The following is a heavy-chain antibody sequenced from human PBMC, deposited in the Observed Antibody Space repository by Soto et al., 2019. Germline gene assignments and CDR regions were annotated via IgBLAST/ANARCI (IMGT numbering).Heavy chain of an antibody. CDR2: INHSGST. Sequence: PSETLSLTCAVYGGSFSGYYWSWIRQPPGKGLEWIGEINHSGSTNYNPSLKSRVTISVDTSKNQFSLKLSSVTAADTAVYHCARGNDDSSGYYFDYWGQGTLVTVSS. CDR3: ARGNDDSSGYYFDY. J-gene: IGHJ4*02. CDR1: GGSFSGYY. D-gene: IGHD3-22*01. V-gene: IGHV4-34*01.